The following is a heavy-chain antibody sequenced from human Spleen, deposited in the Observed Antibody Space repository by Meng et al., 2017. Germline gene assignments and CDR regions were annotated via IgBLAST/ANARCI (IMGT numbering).Heavy chain of an antibody. D-gene: IGHD2/OR15-2a*01. J-gene: IGHJ3*02. CDR2: ISSSGSTI. CDR3: ARATFLDAFDI. CDR1: GFTFTNYG. Sequence: GGSLRLSCVASGFTFTNYGMNWVRQVPGKGLEWVSYISSSGSTIYYADSVKGRFTISRENAKNSLYLRMNSLRAEDTAVYYCARATFLDAFDIWGQGTMVTVSS. V-gene: IGHV3-48*03.